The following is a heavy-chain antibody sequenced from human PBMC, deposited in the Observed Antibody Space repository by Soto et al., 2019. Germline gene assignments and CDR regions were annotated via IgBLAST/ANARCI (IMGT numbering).Heavy chain of an antibody. J-gene: IGHJ4*02. V-gene: IGHV3-49*03. D-gene: IGHD3-10*01. CDR1: GFTFGDYA. CDR2: IRSQAYGGTT. CDR3: TKDIERGSAGH. Sequence: EVQLVESGGGLVQPGRSLRLSCITSGFTFGDYAMSWFRQAPGKGLEWVAVIRSQAYGGTTDYAASVRGRFTISRDDSKSLAYLQMNSLKIEDTALYYCTKDIERGSAGHWGQGALVTVSS.